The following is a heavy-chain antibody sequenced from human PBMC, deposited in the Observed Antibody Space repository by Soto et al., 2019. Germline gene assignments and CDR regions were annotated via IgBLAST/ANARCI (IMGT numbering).Heavy chain of an antibody. CDR1: GYTFTRYE. J-gene: IGHJ6*03. CDR3: ARVTYYDFWSGDATYYYYYYMDV. V-gene: IGHV1-8*01. Sequence: ASVKVTCRASGYTFTRYEINWVRQATGQGREWMGWMNPNSGNTGYAQKFQGRVTMTRNTSISTAYMELSSLRSEDTAVYYCARVTYYDFWSGDATYYYYYYMDVWGKGTTVTVSS. D-gene: IGHD3-3*01. CDR2: MNPNSGNT.